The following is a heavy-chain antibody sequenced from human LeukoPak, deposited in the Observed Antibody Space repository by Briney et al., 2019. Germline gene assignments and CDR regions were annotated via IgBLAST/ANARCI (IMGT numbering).Heavy chain of an antibody. Sequence: GGSLRLSCAASGFTFSSYWMSWVRQAPGKGLEWVANIKQDGSEKYYVDSVKGRFTISRDNAKNSLYLQMNSLRAEDTAVYYRARWTYSSLFDPWGQGTLVTVSS. V-gene: IGHV3-7*01. J-gene: IGHJ5*02. CDR3: ARWTYSSLFDP. CDR1: GFTFSSYW. D-gene: IGHD6-13*01. CDR2: IKQDGSEK.